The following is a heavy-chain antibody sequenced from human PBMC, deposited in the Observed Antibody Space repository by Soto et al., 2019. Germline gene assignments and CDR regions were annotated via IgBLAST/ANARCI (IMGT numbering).Heavy chain of an antibody. V-gene: IGHV1-69*12. CDR1: GGTFNRYA. Sequence: QVQLVQSGAEVKKPGSSVKVSCKASGGTFNRYAISWLRQAPGQGLEWMGGITPMFGIGNYAQKFQGRVTITADESTTTVHMELRRLTCEDTAVYYCAQTLGSAVAGPGRFDLWGRGTRVIVSS. J-gene: IGHJ2*01. CDR2: ITPMFGIG. CDR3: AQTLGSAVAGPGRFDL. D-gene: IGHD6-19*01.